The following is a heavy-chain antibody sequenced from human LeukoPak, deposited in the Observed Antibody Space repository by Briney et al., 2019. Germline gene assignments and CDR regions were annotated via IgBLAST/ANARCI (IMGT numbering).Heavy chain of an antibody. CDR1: GGSISTYY. Sequence: SETLSLTCTVSGGSISTYYWSWIRQPPGKGLEWIGYIYNSGSTNYNPSLKSRVTISVDMPKNKISLKLTSVTAADTAVYYCTRGPPLNSWGQGTLVTVSS. D-gene: IGHD5-24*01. V-gene: IGHV4-59*01. CDR2: IYNSGST. J-gene: IGHJ5*02. CDR3: TRGPPLNS.